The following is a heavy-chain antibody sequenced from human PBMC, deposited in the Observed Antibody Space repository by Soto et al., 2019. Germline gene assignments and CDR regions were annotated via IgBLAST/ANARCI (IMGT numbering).Heavy chain of an antibody. D-gene: IGHD6-13*01. Sequence: SETLSLTCTVSGGSVSSTSYYWGWIRQPPGKGLEWIGSIYYSGSTYYNPSLKSRVTISVDTSKNQFSLKLSSVTAADMAVYYCARRASSWYLDYWGQGTLVTVSS. CDR1: GGSVSSTSYY. CDR2: IYYSGST. J-gene: IGHJ4*02. V-gene: IGHV4-39*01. CDR3: ARRASSWYLDY.